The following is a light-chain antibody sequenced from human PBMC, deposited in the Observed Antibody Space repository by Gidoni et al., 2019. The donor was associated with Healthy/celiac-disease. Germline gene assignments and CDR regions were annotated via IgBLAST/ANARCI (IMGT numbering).Light chain of an antibody. J-gene: IGKJ2*03. CDR1: QSVSSY. CDR3: QQRSNWGGS. V-gene: IGKV3-11*01. CDR2: DAS. Sequence: EIVLTQSPYTLSLSPGERATLSCRASQSVSSYLAWYQQKPGQAPRRLIYDASNRATGIPARFSGSGSGTDFTLTISSLEPEDFAVYYCQQRSNWGGSFGQGTKLEIK.